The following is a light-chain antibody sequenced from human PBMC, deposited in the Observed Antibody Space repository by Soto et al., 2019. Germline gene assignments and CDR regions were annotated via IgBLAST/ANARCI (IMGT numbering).Light chain of an antibody. J-gene: IGLJ7*01. CDR3: SSYTSSSTLYV. Sequence: QSVLTQPASVSGSPGQSITISCTGTSSDVGDNNYVSWYQQHPGKAPKLMIYDVTHRPSGISNRFSGSKSGNTASLTISGPQAEAAADYYCSSYTSSSTLYVFGPGTQLTVL. CDR2: DVT. CDR1: SSDVGDNNY. V-gene: IGLV2-14*01.